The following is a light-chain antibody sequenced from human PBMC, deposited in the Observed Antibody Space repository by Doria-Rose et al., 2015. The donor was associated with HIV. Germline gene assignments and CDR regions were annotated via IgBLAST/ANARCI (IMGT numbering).Light chain of an antibody. CDR1: QSLLHTIGYNY. CDR3: MQALQTPYT. CDR2: LGS. Sequence: LPVTPGQPASISCRSSQSLLHTIGYNYLDWYLQKPGQSPQLLIYLGSNRASGVLDRFSGSGSGTDFTLKISRVEAEDVGVYYCMQALQTPYTFGQGTKLEIK. V-gene: IGKV2-28*01. J-gene: IGKJ2*01.